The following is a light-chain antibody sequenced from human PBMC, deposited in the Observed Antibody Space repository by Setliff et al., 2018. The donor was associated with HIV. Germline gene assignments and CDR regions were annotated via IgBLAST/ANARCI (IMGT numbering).Light chain of an antibody. Sequence: QSVLTQPPSASGTPGQRVTISCSGSSSNIGSYTVNWYQQLPGTAPKLMIYEVTKRPSEVSNRFSGSKSGNTASLTISGLQAEDEADYYCCSYAGSSTYVFGTGTKVTVL. V-gene: IGLV1-44*01. CDR1: SSNIGSYT. CDR2: EVT. J-gene: IGLJ1*01. CDR3: CSYAGSSTYV.